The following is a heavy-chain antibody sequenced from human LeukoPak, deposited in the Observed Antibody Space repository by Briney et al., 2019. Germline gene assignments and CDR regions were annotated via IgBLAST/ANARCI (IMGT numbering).Heavy chain of an antibody. V-gene: IGHV4-59*01. J-gene: IGHJ4*02. CDR1: GGPISPYY. CDR3: ARVCQEGGSTSCFDY. D-gene: IGHD2-2*01. CDR2: IYYTGRT. Sequence: PTETLSLTYTVSGGPISPYYWSWIRQPPGKGLEWIGYIYYTGRTNHNPSLKSRLSISVDTSKTLFSLKLSSVTAADPPVYYCARVCQEGGSTSCFDYWGQGTPVSVSS.